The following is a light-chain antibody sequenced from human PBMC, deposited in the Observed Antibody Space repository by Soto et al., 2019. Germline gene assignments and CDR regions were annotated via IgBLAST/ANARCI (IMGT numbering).Light chain of an antibody. CDR2: KAS. CDR1: ESVNRW. J-gene: IGKJ1*01. V-gene: IGKV1-5*03. Sequence: DIQLTQSPSTLSASIGDKVTITCRASESVNRWLAWYQQKSGKAPKFLIYKASNLESGVPSRFSGGGSGTEFTLTISSLQPDDFATYYCQQYNRCPWTFGQGTKVDI. CDR3: QQYNRCPWT.